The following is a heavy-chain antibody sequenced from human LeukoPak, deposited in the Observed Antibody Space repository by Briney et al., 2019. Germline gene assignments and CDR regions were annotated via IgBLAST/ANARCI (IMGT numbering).Heavy chain of an antibody. Sequence: EESLKISCKGSGYSLTSYWIGWVRQMLGKGMEWMGIIYPDDSDTRYSPSFQGQVTISADKSISTAYLQWSSLKASDTAMYYCARLTILGYCSSTSCYPGDGPDAFDIWGQGTMVTVSS. CDR3: ARLTILGYCSSTSCYPGDGPDAFDI. D-gene: IGHD2-2*01. CDR1: GYSLTSYW. CDR2: IYPDDSDT. J-gene: IGHJ3*02. V-gene: IGHV5-51*01.